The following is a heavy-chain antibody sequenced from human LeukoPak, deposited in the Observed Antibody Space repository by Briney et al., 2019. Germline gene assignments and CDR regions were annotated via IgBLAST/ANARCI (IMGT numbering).Heavy chain of an antibody. CDR2: ISAYNGKT. CDR1: GYTFTNYG. V-gene: IGHV1-18*01. J-gene: IGHJ4*02. D-gene: IGHD2-15*01. CDR3: ARSTSGGSWLWGY. Sequence: ASVKVSCKASGYTFTNYGFSWVRQAPGQGLEWMGWISAYNGKTYYAQKFQGRVTITADESTSTAYMELSSLRSEDTAVYYCARSTSGGSWLWGYWGQGTLVTVSS.